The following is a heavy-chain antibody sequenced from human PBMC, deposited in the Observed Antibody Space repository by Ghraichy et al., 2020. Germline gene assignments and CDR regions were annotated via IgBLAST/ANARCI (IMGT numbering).Heavy chain of an antibody. D-gene: IGHD1-14*01. Sequence: SETLSLTCTVSGGSISGYYWSWIRQPPGKGLEWIGDIHYSGNTKYKPSLKSRVTMSVDTSKNQFSLKLSSVTAADTAVYYCARDSLIPPGFWFFDLWGRGTLVSVSS. CDR3: ARDSLIPPGFWFFDL. J-gene: IGHJ2*01. CDR2: IHYSGNT. V-gene: IGHV4-59*01. CDR1: GGSISGYY.